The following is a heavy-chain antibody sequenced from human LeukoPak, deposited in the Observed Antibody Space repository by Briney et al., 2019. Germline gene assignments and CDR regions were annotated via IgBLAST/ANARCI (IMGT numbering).Heavy chain of an antibody. CDR2: INSDGGST. D-gene: IGHD6-6*01. CDR3: AKGPPSSSAQYFQH. J-gene: IGHJ1*01. CDR1: GFTFSSYW. Sequence: GGSLRLSCAASGFTFSSYWMHWVRQAPGKGLVWVSRINSDGGSTFYADSVKGRFTISRDNAKNTVYLQMNSLRAEDTAVYYCAKGPPSSSAQYFQHWGQGTLVTVSS. V-gene: IGHV3-74*01.